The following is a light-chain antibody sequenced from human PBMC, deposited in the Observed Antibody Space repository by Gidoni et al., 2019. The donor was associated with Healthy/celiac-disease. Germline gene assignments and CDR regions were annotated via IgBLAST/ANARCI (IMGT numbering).Light chain of an antibody. J-gene: IGKJ1*01. CDR3: QQYYSYPRT. Sequence: AIRMTQSPSSFSASTGDRVTSTCRASQGIRIYLAWYQQKPGKAPKLLIYAASTLQSGVPSRFSGSGSGIDFTLTISCLQSEDFATYYCQQYYSYPRTFGQGTKVEIK. CDR2: AAS. V-gene: IGKV1-8*01. CDR1: QGIRIY.